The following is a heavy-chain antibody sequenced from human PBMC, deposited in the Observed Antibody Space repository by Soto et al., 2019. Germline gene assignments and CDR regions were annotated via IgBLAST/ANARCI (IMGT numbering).Heavy chain of an antibody. CDR3: VRELWGQSAP. Sequence: QLQLQESGPGLVKPSETLSLTCTVSGGSISSSSYYWAWIRQPPGQGLEWIGSINNSGKTYYKPSLKSRVTISVDTPKNQFSLRLTPVTAADTVVYYCVRELWGQSAPWGQGTLVTVSS. CDR1: GGSISSSSYY. D-gene: IGHD2-21*01. J-gene: IGHJ5*02. V-gene: IGHV4-39*01. CDR2: INNSGKT.